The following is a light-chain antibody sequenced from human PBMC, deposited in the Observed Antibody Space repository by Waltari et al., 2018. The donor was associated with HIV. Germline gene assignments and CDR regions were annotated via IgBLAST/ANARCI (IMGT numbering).Light chain of an antibody. CDR2: KDS. V-gene: IGLV3-25*03. Sequence: SYELTQPPSVSVSPGQTARITCSGDALPKKYAYWYQQKPGQAPVLVTYKDSARPSGIPERFSGSSSGTTVTLTISGVQAEDEADYYCQSADSSGTYVFGTGTKVTVL. CDR1: ALPKKY. J-gene: IGLJ1*01. CDR3: QSADSSGTYV.